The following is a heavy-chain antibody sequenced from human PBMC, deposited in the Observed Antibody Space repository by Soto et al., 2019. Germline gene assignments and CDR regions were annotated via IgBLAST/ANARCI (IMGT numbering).Heavy chain of an antibody. Sequence: EVQLLESGGDLAQPGGSLRLSCAASGFTFNNYAMSWVRQAPGKGLEWVSATSATGGSTYYGDSVKGRFTISRDNSKGTLYLQMNSLRADDTAVYYCAKGGSSARTYNWFDLWGQGTLVTVSS. J-gene: IGHJ5*02. V-gene: IGHV3-23*01. D-gene: IGHD3-16*01. CDR1: GFTFNNYA. CDR3: AKGGSSARTYNWFDL. CDR2: TSATGGST.